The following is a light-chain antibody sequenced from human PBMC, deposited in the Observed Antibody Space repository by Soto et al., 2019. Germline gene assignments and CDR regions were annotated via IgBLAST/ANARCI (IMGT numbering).Light chain of an antibody. CDR2: RIF. J-gene: IGKJ1*01. CDR3: LQHYSWPWT. CDR1: QSVSGY. V-gene: IGKV3-15*01. Sequence: EIVLTHSPGTLALSPWETVTLSCRASQSVSGYLDWFHQKPGQAPRLVLLRIFTRAIGVPARFSGSGSETEFTLTLSGLQSEDSGVYYCLQHYSWPWTSGQGTKVDI.